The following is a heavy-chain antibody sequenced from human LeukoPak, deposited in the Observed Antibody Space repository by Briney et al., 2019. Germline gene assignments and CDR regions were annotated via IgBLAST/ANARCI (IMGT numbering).Heavy chain of an antibody. CDR3: VRMVSGDS. CDR1: GFTFSNYD. J-gene: IGHJ4*02. CDR2: ISASGIHI. V-gene: IGHV3-23*01. Sequence: GGSLRLSCAVSGFTFSNYDMNWVRQAPGKGPEWVTTISASGIHIYYADSAKGRFTISRDNSRNTLELRMNSLRGEDTAVYYCVRMVSGDSWGQGTLVTVTS. D-gene: IGHD2-8*01.